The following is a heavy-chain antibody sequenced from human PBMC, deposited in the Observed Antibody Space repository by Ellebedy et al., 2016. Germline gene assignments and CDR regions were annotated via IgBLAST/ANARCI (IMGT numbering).Heavy chain of an antibody. D-gene: IGHD3-9*01. CDR3: ATGLLTLMDFDY. CDR2: FDPEDGET. Sequence: ASVKVSCKVSGYSLTELSMHWVRQAPGKGLEWMGGFDPEDGETIYAQKFQGSVTMTEDTSTDTAYMELGSLRSEDTAVYYCATGLLTLMDFDYWGQGTLVTVSS. J-gene: IGHJ4*02. CDR1: GYSLTELS. V-gene: IGHV1-24*01.